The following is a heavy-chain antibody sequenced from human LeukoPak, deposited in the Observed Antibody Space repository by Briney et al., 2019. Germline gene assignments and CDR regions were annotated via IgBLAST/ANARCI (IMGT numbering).Heavy chain of an antibody. CDR1: GFTFSDHY. CDR2: IRNKPNSYTT. Sequence: GGSLRLSCAASGFTFSDHYMDWVRQAPGKGLEWVGRIRNKPNSYTTEYPASVEGRLTISRDDSKNSLYLQMNSLKTEDTAVYYCARASLGTPDYFDYWGQGTLVTVSS. CDR3: ARASLGTPDYFDY. J-gene: IGHJ4*02. D-gene: IGHD7-27*01. V-gene: IGHV3-72*01.